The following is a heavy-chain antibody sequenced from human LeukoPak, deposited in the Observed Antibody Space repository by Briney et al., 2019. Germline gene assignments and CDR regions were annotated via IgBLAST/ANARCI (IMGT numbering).Heavy chain of an antibody. CDR1: GFTFSIYW. CDR2: LSGGGGDT. V-gene: IGHV3-21*01. CDR3: ARGVRVLVPDAFDI. J-gene: IGHJ3*02. D-gene: IGHD2-8*02. Sequence: GGSLRLSCGKSGFTFSIYWMSWVRQAPGKGLEWVSALSGGGGDTYYADSVKGRFTISRDNAKNSLYLQMNSLRAEDTAVYYCARGVRVLVPDAFDIWGQGTMVTVSS.